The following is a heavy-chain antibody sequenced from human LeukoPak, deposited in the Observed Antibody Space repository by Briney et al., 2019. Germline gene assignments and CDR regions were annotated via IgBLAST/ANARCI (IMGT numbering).Heavy chain of an antibody. D-gene: IGHD3-9*01. CDR2: ISGSGGST. CDR3: AKTKLRYCDWLFLDY. V-gene: IGHV3-23*01. Sequence: GGSLRLSCAASGFTFSSYDMSWVRQAPGKGLEWVSAISGSGGSTYYADSVKGRFTIPRENSKNTLYLQMNSLRAEDTAVYYCAKTKLRYCDWLFLDYWGQGTLVTVSS. J-gene: IGHJ4*02. CDR1: GFTFSSYD.